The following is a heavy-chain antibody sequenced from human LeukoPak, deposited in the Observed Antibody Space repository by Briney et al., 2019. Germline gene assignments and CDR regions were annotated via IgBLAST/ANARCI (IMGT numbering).Heavy chain of an antibody. J-gene: IGHJ6*02. D-gene: IGHD3-16*02. CDR1: GGSISSYY. CDR2: IYYSGST. V-gene: IGHV4-59*06. CDR3: ARGGRLRLGELSSLDV. Sequence: SETLSLTCTVSGGSISSYYWSWIRQHPGKGLEWIGYIYYSGSTCYNPSLKSRVTISVDTSKNQFSLKLSSVTAADTAVYYCARGGRLRLGELSSLDVWGQGTTVTVSS.